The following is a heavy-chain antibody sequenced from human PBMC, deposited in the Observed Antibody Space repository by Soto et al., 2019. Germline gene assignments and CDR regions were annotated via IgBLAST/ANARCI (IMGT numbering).Heavy chain of an antibody. D-gene: IGHD3-10*01. CDR3: ARAWGLXFGELLFGPSDYYGMDV. CDR2: ISAYNGNT. V-gene: IGHV1-18*04. Sequence: ASVKVSCKASGYTFTSYGISWVRQAPGQGLEWMGWISAYNGNTNYAQKLQGRVTMTTDTSTSTAYMELRSLRSDDTAVYYCARAWGLXFGELLFGPSDYYGMDVWGQGTTVTVSS. J-gene: IGHJ6*02. CDR1: GYTFTSYG.